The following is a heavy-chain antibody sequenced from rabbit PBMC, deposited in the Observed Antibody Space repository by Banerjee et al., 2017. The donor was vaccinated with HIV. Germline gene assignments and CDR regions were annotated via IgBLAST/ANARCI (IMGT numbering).Heavy chain of an antibody. D-gene: IGHD7-1*01. Sequence: QEQLEESGGDLVKPEGSLTLTCKASGFSFSSGYDMCWVRQAPGKGLEWIACIYTGDGNTYYASWAKGRFTISKTSSTTVTLQMTSLTAADTATYFCARGGRVGGDGCSLWGPGTLVTVS. CDR2: IYTGDGNT. V-gene: IGHV1S45*01. J-gene: IGHJ4*01. CDR3: ARGGRVGGDGCSL. CDR1: GFSFSSGYD.